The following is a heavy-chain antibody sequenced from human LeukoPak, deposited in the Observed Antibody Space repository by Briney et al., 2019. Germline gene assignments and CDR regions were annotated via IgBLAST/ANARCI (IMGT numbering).Heavy chain of an antibody. Sequence: GGSLRLSCAASRFTFSSYGMHWVRQAPGKGLEWVSSISSSGGSTYYADSVRGRFTISRDNSKNTLYLQMNSLRAEDTAIYYCAKDLVTGSLDYWGQGTLVTVSS. J-gene: IGHJ4*02. CDR2: ISSSGGST. CDR3: AKDLVTGSLDY. D-gene: IGHD3-10*01. CDR1: RFTFSSYG. V-gene: IGHV3-23*01.